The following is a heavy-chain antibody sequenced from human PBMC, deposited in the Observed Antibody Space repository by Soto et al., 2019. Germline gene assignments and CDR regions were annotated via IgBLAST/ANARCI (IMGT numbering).Heavy chain of an antibody. CDR1: GFTVSSNY. Sequence: EVQLVESGGGLVQPGGSLRLSCAASGFTVSSNYMSWVRQAPGKGLEWVSVIYSGGSTYYADSVKGRFTISRDNSKNTRYLEMNSVRGEDTGVYYCARGGSSRLGYWGQGTLVNVSS. V-gene: IGHV3-66*01. J-gene: IGHJ4*02. CDR3: ARGGSSRLGY. D-gene: IGHD6-13*01. CDR2: IYSGGST.